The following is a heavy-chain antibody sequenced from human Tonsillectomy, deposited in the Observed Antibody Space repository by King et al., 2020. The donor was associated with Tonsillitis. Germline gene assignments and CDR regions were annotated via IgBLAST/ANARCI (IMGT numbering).Heavy chain of an antibody. CDR1: GGSFSDYY. J-gene: IGHJ2*01. D-gene: IGHD3-10*01. CDR3: ARRSGMVRQVAYSYFDL. Sequence: VQLQQWGAGLLKPSETLSLTCAVYGGSFSDYYWSWIRQPPGKGLEWIGDINHSGSTNYNTSLKSRVTISVDTSKNQFSLKLSSVTAADTAVYYCARRSGMVRQVAYSYFDLWGRGTLVTVSS. CDR2: INHSGST. V-gene: IGHV4-34*01.